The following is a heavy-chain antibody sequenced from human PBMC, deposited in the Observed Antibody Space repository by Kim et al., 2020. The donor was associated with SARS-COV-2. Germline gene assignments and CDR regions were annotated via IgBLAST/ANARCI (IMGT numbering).Heavy chain of an antibody. CDR1: GYTFTSYY. CDR2: INPSGGST. J-gene: IGHJ4*02. Sequence: ASVKVSCKAFGYTFTSYYMHWVRQAPGQGLEWMGIINPSGGSTSYAQKFQGRVTMTRDTSTSTVYMELSSLRSEDTAVYYCARDPMGATTHYYFDYWGQGTLVTVSS. CDR3: ARDPMGATTHYYFDY. D-gene: IGHD1-26*01. V-gene: IGHV1-46*01.